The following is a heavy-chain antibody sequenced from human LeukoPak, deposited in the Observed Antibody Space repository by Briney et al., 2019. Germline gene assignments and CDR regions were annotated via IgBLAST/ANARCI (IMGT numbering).Heavy chain of an antibody. D-gene: IGHD2-15*01. V-gene: IGHV4-38-2*01. CDR3: GRHPDIYPIPPVEY. CDR1: GHSISSGHY. J-gene: IGHJ4*02. CDR2: IYHSGST. Sequence: PSETLSLTCAVSGHSISSGHYWGWIRQPPGKGLEWIGTIYHSGSTYYNPSLRSRVTLSVDTSKNQFSLRLSSVTAADTAVYYCGRHPDIYPIPPVEYRGQRTLVTVSS.